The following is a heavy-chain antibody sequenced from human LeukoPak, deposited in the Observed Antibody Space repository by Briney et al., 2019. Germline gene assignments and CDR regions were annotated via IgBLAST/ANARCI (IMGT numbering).Heavy chain of an antibody. D-gene: IGHD5-18*01. CDR3: ARRGYSYGYENGVLDY. CDR1: GYTFTSYG. J-gene: IGHJ4*02. Sequence: ASVKVSCKASGYTFTSYGISWVRQAPGQGLEWMGWINPNSGGTNYAQKFQGRVTMTRDTSISTAYMELSKLRSDDTAVYYCARRGYSYGYENGVLDYWGQGILVTVSS. V-gene: IGHV1-2*02. CDR2: INPNSGGT.